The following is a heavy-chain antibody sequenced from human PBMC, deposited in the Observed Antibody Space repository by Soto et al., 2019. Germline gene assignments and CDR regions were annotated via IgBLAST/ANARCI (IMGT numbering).Heavy chain of an antibody. CDR2: IYYSGST. J-gene: IGHJ4*02. CDR1: GGSVSSGSYY. V-gene: IGHV4-61*01. Sequence: QVQLQESGPGLVKPSETLSLTCTVSGGSVSSGSYYWSWIRQPPGKGLEWIGNIYYSGSTNYNRSLRNGVTILLDTSKNQFSLKLSSGTAADTAVYYCAREVGPVLIWGQGTLVTVSA. CDR3: AREVGPVLI.